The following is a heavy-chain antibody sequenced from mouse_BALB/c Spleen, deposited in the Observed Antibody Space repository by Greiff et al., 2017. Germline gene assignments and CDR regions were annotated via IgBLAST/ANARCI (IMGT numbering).Heavy chain of an antibody. CDR3: ARYYYGSSYYYYAMDY. V-gene: IGHV14-1*02. CDR1: GFNIKDYY. D-gene: IGHD1-1*01. CDR2: IDPENGNT. Sequence: EVQLQQSGAELVRPGALVKLSCKASGFNIKDYYMHWVKQRPEQGLEWIGWIDPENGNTIYDPKFQGKASITADTSSNTAYLQLSSLTSEDTAVYYCARYYYGSSYYYYAMDYWGQGTSVTVSS. J-gene: IGHJ4*01.